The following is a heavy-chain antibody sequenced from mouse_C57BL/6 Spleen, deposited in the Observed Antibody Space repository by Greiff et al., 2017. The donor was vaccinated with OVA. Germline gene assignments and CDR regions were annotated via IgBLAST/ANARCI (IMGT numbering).Heavy chain of an antibody. J-gene: IGHJ1*03. D-gene: IGHD1-1*01. CDR3: ARSFTTVVATDWYFDV. V-gene: IGHV1-53*01. CDR2: INPSNGGT. Sequence: VQLQQPGTELVKPGASVKLSCKASGYTFTSYWMHWVKQRPGQGLEWIGNINPSNGGTNYNEKFKSKATLTVDTSSSTAYMQLSSLTSEDSAVYYCARSFTTVVATDWYFDVWGTGTTVTVAS. CDR1: GYTFTSYW.